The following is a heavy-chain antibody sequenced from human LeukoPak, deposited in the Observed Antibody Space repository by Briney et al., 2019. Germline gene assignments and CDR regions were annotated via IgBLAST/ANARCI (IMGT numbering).Heavy chain of an antibody. CDR1: GYTFTSYG. J-gene: IGHJ6*04. CDR2: IIPIFGTA. D-gene: IGHD3-10*01. V-gene: IGHV1-69*13. CDR3: ATLPPGMDV. Sequence: SVKVSCKASGYTFTSYGISWVRQAPGQGLEWMGGIIPIFGTANYAQKFQGRVTITADESTSTAYMELSSLRSEDTAVYYCATLPPGMDVWGKGTTVTVSS.